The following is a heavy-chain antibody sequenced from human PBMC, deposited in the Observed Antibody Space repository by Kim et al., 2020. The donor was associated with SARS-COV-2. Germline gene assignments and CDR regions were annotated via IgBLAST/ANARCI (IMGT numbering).Heavy chain of an antibody. Sequence: ASVKVSCKASGYTFTKYYVHWLRQAPGQGLEWMGWINAGNGNTKYSQKFQGRVTITRDTSASTAYMELTSLRSEDTAVYYCARLLVVQQLIRVGLDVWGQGTTVTVSS. CDR2: INAGNGNT. V-gene: IGHV1-3*01. D-gene: IGHD6-13*01. J-gene: IGHJ6*02. CDR3: ARLLVVQQLIRVGLDV. CDR1: GYTFTKYY.